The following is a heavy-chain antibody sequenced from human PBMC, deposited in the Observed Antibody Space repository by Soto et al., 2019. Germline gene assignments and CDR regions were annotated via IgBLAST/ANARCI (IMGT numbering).Heavy chain of an antibody. D-gene: IGHD2-21*02. Sequence: SVKVSCKASGGAFNNYPISWVRQAPGQGLEWMGGIFPRLGTTTYAREVQGRVTMTADESTTTASMTLTSLRSEDTAIYYCAIDACCCGGDCYSLVYWGQGTLVTVSS. V-gene: IGHV1-69*13. CDR1: GGAFNNYP. J-gene: IGHJ4*02. CDR3: AIDACCCGGDCYSLVY. CDR2: IFPRLGTT.